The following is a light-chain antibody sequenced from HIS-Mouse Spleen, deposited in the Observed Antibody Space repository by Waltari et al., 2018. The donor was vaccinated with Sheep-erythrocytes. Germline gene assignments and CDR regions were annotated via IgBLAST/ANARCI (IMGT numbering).Light chain of an antibody. CDR3: QQLNSYPST. V-gene: IGKV1-9*01. J-gene: IGKJ3*01. CDR2: AAS. Sequence: DIQLTQSPSFLSASVGDRATVTCRASQGISSYLAWYHQKPGKAPKLLIYAASTLQSGVPSRFSGSGSGTEFTLTISSLQPEDFATYYCQQLNSYPSTFGPGTKVDIK. CDR1: QGISSY.